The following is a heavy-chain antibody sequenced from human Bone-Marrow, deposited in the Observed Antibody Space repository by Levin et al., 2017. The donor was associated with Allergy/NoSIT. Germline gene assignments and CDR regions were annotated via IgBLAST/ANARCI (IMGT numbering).Heavy chain of an antibody. CDR3: AQGGASSLPFDY. V-gene: IGHV4-59*01. J-gene: IGHJ4*02. Sequence: SETLSLSCTVSGGSISDKYWSWIRQSPGRGLEWIAYIHSSGNPKYNPSLKSRVTISLDTSESQFSLKLTSVIAADTAVYYCAQGGASSLPFDYWGQGTLVTVSS. CDR1: GGSISDKY. D-gene: IGHD2-2*01. CDR2: IHSSGNP.